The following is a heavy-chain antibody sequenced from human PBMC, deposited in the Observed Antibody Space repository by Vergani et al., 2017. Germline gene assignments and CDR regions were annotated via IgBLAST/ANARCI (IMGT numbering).Heavy chain of an antibody. CDR2: ISKAGTHD. CDR3: AGDATDFCVSSGKYSHLLYD. J-gene: IGHJ4*02. Sequence: QVSLVESGGGVVQPGRSLTLTCSASGFGFKNFAMHWVRQAPGKGLEWVATISKAGTHDYYEPSVRGRFAVSRDNFKNTLYLQMDRLTTDDTAVYFCAGDATDFCVSSGKYSHLLYDWGQGILVTVSS. D-gene: IGHD3-22*01. CDR1: GFGFKNFA. V-gene: IGHV3-30*03.